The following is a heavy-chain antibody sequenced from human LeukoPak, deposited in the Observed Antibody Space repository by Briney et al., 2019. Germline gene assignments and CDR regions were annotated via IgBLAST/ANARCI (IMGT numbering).Heavy chain of an antibody. Sequence: GASVKVSCKASGGTFSSYAISWVRQAPGQGLEWMGGIIPIFGTANYAQKLQGSVTITADESTSTAYMEPSSLRSEDTAVYYCAREVGATTEIYFDYWGQGTLVTVSS. CDR2: IIPIFGTA. CDR1: GGTFSSYA. J-gene: IGHJ4*02. D-gene: IGHD1-26*01. V-gene: IGHV1-69*13. CDR3: AREVGATTEIYFDY.